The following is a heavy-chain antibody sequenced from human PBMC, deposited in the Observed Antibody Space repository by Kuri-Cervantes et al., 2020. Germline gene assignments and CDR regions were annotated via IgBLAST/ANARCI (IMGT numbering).Heavy chain of an antibody. CDR2: IKSKTDGGTT. CDR3: TTDQYYYGSGSSDY. Sequence: GGSLRLSCAASGFTFSNAWMSWVRQAPGKGLEWVGRIKSKTDGGTTDYAAPVKGRFTISRDDSKNTLYLQMNSLKTEDTAVYYCTTDQYYYGSGSSDYWGQGTLVTVSS. J-gene: IGHJ4*02. V-gene: IGHV3-15*01. CDR1: GFTFSNAW. D-gene: IGHD3-10*01.